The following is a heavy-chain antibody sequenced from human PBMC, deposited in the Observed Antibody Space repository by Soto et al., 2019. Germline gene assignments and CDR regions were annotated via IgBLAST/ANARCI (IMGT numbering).Heavy chain of an antibody. J-gene: IGHJ4*02. D-gene: IGHD1-26*01. CDR3: ASGSIVH. CDR1: GFTFSSYW. CDR2: IKQDGSEK. Sequence: EVQVVESGGGLVQPGGSLRLSCAAFGFTFSSYWMTWVRQAPGKGLEWVANIKQDGSEKYYVDSVRGRFSISRDNANNSVYLQMNSLRADDTALYYCASGSIVHWGQGTLVTLSP. V-gene: IGHV3-7*01.